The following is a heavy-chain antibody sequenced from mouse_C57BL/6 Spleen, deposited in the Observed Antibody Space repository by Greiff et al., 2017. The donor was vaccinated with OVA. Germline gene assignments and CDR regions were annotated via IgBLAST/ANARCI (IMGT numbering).Heavy chain of an antibody. CDR2: IRSKSNNYAT. J-gene: IGHJ3*01. D-gene: IGHD2-4*01. V-gene: IGHV10-1*01. CDR1: GFSFNTYA. Sequence: EVQLVESGGGLVQPKGSLKLSCAASGFSFNTYAMNWVRQAPGKGLEWVARIRSKSNNYATYYADSVKDRFTISRDDSESMLYLQMNNLKTEDTAMYYCVRDYDDGAWFAYWGQGTLVTVSA. CDR3: VRDYDDGAWFAY.